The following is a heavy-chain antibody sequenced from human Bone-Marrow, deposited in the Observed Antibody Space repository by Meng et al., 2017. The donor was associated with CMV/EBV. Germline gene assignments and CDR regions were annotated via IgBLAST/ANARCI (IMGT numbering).Heavy chain of an antibody. J-gene: IGHJ4*02. CDR3: ARLIFIPAAPLAGFDY. V-gene: IGHV4-39*01. D-gene: IGHD2-2*01. Sequence: SETLSLTCTVSGGSISSSSYYWGWIRQPPGKGLEWIGSIYYSGSTYYNPSLKSRVTISVDTSKNQFSLKLSSLTAADTAVYYCARLIFIPAAPLAGFDYWGQGTLVTVSS. CDR1: GGSISSSSYY. CDR2: IYYSGST.